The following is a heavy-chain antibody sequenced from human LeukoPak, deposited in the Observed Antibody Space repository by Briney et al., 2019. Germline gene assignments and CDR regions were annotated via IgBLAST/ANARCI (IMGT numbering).Heavy chain of an antibody. D-gene: IGHD4-23*01. CDR1: GYTFTSYD. J-gene: IGHJ6*02. CDR3: ARPGGTPNLYYYGMDV. CDR2: MNPNSGNT. Sequence: ASVKVSCKASGYTFTSYDINWVRQATGQGLEWMGWMNPNSGNTGYAQKFQGRVTMTRNTSISTAYMELSSLRSEDTAVYYCARPGGTPNLYYYGMDVWGQGTTVTVSS. V-gene: IGHV1-8*01.